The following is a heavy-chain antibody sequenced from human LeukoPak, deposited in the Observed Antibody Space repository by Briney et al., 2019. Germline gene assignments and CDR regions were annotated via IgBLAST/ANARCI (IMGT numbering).Heavy chain of an antibody. CDR2: IYYSGST. Sequence: SETLSLTCTVSGGSISSSSYYWSWIRQPPGKGLEWIGYIYYSGSTNYNPSLKSRVTISVDTSKNQFSLKLSSVTAADTAVYYCAREGLYNWFDPWGQGTLVTVSS. V-gene: IGHV4-61*01. J-gene: IGHJ5*02. CDR1: GGSISSSSYY. D-gene: IGHD3-22*01. CDR3: AREGLYNWFDP.